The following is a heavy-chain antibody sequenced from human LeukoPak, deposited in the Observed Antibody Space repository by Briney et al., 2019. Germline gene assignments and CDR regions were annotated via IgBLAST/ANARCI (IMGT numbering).Heavy chain of an antibody. CDR1: GFIFNDFW. J-gene: IGHJ4*02. Sequence: PGGSLRLSCAVSGFIFNDFWMSWVRQAPGEGLEWVANIRQDRLAKNYVDSVKGRFTVSRDNAKKSLYLQMNNLRAEDTAIYYCAPPPIAATGNWGQGTLVTVSS. D-gene: IGHD6-13*01. CDR2: IRQDRLAK. V-gene: IGHV3-7*01. CDR3: APPPIAATGN.